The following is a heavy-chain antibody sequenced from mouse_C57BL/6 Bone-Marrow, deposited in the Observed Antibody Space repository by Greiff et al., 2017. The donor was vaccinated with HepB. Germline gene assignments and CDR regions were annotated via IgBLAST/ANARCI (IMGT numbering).Heavy chain of an antibody. V-gene: IGHV1-26*01. D-gene: IGHD1-1*01. CDR2: INPNNGGT. CDR3: ARDHYYGSRYYFDY. Sequence: EVQLQQSGPELVKPGASVKISCKASGYTFTDYYMNWVKQSHGKSLEWIGDINPNNGGTSYNQKFKGKATLTVDKSSSTAYMERRSLTSEDAAVYYCARDHYYGSRYYFDYWGQGTTLTVSS. J-gene: IGHJ2*01. CDR1: GYTFTDYY.